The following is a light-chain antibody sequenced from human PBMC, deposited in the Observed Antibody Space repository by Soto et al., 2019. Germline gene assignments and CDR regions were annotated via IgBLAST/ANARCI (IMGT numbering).Light chain of an antibody. Sequence: EIVMTQSPATLSVSPVARATLSCRASQTISTNLSLYQHKPGQPPSLLIYGVATRATGVPARFSGSWSGTLFTLTIASLQSEDFAVYYCLQYGSSVWTFGQGTKVDIK. CDR1: QTISTN. V-gene: IGKV3-15*01. CDR2: GVA. CDR3: LQYGSSVWT. J-gene: IGKJ1*01.